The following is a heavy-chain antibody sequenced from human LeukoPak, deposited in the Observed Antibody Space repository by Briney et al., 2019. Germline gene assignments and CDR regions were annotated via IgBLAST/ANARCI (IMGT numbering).Heavy chain of an antibody. V-gene: IGHV3-48*01. D-gene: IGHD5-24*01. CDR2: ISSSSSTI. Sequence: GGSLRLSCAASGFTFSSYSMNWVRQAPGKGLEWVSYISSSSSTIYYADSVKGRFTISRDNSKNTLYLQMNSLRAEDTAVYFCAKETSDGHNYYSSFYYYMDVWGKGTTVTVSS. CDR3: AKETSDGHNYYSSFYYYMDV. J-gene: IGHJ6*03. CDR1: GFTFSSYS.